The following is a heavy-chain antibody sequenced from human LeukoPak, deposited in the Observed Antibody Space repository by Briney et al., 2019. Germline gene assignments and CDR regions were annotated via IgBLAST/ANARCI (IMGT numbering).Heavy chain of an antibody. J-gene: IGHJ4*02. CDR2: ISSSSSSTI. V-gene: IGHV3-48*01. Sequence: GGSLRLSCAASGFTFSSYSMNWVRQAPGKGLEWVSYISSSSSSTIYYADSVKGRFTISRDNAKNSLYLQMNSLRAEDTAVYYCARAAGEMATIRYWGQGTLVTVSS. CDR3: ARAAGEMATIRY. D-gene: IGHD5-24*01. CDR1: GFTFSSYS.